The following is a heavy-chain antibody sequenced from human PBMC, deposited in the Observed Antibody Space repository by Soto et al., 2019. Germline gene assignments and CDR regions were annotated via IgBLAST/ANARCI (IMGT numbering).Heavy chain of an antibody. V-gene: IGHV3-30*18. CDR1: GFTFSSYG. Sequence: GGSLRLSCAASGFTFSSYGMHWVRQAPGKGLEWVAVISYDGSNKYYADSVKGRFTISRDNSKNTLYLQMNSLRAEDTAVYYCAKDGIDSNYGYYYYGMDVWGQGTTVTVSS. CDR3: AKDGIDSNYGYYYYGMDV. J-gene: IGHJ6*02. D-gene: IGHD4-4*01. CDR2: ISYDGSNK.